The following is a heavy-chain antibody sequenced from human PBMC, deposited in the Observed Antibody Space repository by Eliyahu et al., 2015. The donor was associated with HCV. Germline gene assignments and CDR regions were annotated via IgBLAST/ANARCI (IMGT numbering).Heavy chain of an antibody. CDR2: IKSKSDGGTT. CDR1: GSGFTFDKAW. V-gene: IGHV3-15*01. CDR3: TPLIGSLGY. D-gene: IGHD3-16*01. J-gene: IGHJ4*02. Sequence: EVQLVESGGGLVKPGGSLRLSCVASGSGFTFDKAWMSWVRQAPGKGREWVDRIKSKSDGGTTDYAASVKGRFTISRDDSEDTLYLQMNSLKTEDSALYYCTPLIGSLGYWGQGTLVTVSS.